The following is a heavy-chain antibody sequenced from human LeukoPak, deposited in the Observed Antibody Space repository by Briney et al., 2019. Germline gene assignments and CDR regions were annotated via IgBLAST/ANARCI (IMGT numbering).Heavy chain of an antibody. Sequence: GASVKVSRKASGYTFTGYYMHWVRQAPGQGLEWMGWINLNSGGINYAQKFQGRVTMTRDTSISTAYMELSRLRSDDTAVYYCARDTSQFDPWGQGTLVTVSS. J-gene: IGHJ5*02. CDR2: INLNSGGI. D-gene: IGHD5-24*01. CDR1: GYTFTGYY. V-gene: IGHV1-2*02. CDR3: ARDTSQFDP.